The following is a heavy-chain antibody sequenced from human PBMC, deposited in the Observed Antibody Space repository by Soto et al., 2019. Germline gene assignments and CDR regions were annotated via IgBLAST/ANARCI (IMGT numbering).Heavy chain of an antibody. CDR2: IIPILGIA. CDR1: GGTFSSYT. CDR3: ASGKTYYYDSSGSTYAPDFDY. Sequence: QVQLVQSGAEVKKPGSSVKVSCKASGGTFSSYTISWVRQAPGQGLEWMGRIIPILGIANYAQKFQGRVTMTADKSTSTAYMELSSLRSEDTAVYYCASGKTYYYDSSGSTYAPDFDYWGQGTLVTVSS. D-gene: IGHD3-22*01. V-gene: IGHV1-69*02. J-gene: IGHJ4*02.